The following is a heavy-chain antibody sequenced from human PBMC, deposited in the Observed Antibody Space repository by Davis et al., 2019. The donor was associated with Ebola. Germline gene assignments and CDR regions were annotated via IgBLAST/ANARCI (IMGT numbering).Heavy chain of an antibody. V-gene: IGHV3-23*01. CDR3: TDYYYYGMDV. CDR1: GFTFSSYA. CDR2: ISSGGGAP. J-gene: IGHJ6*02. Sequence: GSLRLSCAASGFTFSSYAMGWVRQAPGKGLEWVSDISSGGGAPYYADSVKGRFTISRDNSKNTLYLQMNSLRAEDTAVYYCTDYYYYGMDVWGQGTTVTVSS.